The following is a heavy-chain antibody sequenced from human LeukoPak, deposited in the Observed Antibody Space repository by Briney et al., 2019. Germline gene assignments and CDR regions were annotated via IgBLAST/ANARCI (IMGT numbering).Heavy chain of an antibody. V-gene: IGHV1-69*06. CDR2: IIPIFGTA. CDR3: ARSKTPPDAFDI. Sequence: SVKVSCKASGGTFSSYAISWVRQAPGLGLEWMGGIIPIFGTANYAQKFQGRVTITADKSTSTAYMELSSLRSEDTAVYYCARSKTPPDAFDIWGQGTMVTVSS. J-gene: IGHJ3*02. CDR1: GGTFSSYA.